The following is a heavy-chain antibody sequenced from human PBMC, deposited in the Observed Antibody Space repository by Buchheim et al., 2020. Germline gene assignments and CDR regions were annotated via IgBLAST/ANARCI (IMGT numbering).Heavy chain of an antibody. CDR3: TTTLLRLNYFDS. V-gene: IGHV3-15*07. Sequence: EVQLVESGGGLVKPGGSLRLSCAASGFTFTNAWMNWVRQAPGKGLEWVGRVKTKTDGGTTDYAAPGKGRLTISRDDSKTTLYLQMNILKTEDTAVYYCTTTLLRLNYFDSWGQGTL. D-gene: IGHD3-22*01. J-gene: IGHJ4*02. CDR2: VKTKTDGGTT. CDR1: GFTFTNAW.